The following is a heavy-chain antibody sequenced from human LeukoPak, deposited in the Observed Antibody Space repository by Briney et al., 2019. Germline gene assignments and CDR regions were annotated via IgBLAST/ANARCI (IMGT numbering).Heavy chain of an antibody. Sequence: ASVKVSCKASGYTFPSYFMHWVRQAPGQGLEWMGIINPTGGSTTYAQKFQGRVTMTRGTSTSTVYMKLSSLRSDDTAVYYCARTAARRFDYWGQGTLVTVSS. CDR3: ARTAARRFDY. V-gene: IGHV1-46*01. CDR2: INPTGGST. CDR1: GYTFPSYF. D-gene: IGHD6-6*01. J-gene: IGHJ4*02.